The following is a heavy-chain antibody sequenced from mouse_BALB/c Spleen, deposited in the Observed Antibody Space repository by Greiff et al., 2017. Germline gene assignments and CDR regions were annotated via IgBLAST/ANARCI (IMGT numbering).Heavy chain of an antibody. CDR2: IYPYNGGT. V-gene: IGHV1S29*02. J-gene: IGHJ4*01. Sequence: VQLQQSGPELVKPGASVKISCKASGYTFTDYNMHWVKQSHGKSLEWIGYIYPYNGGTGYNQKFKSKATLTVDNSSSTAYMELRSLTSEDSAVYYCARDGYYDAMDYWGQGTSVTVSS. CDR1: GYTFTDYN. D-gene: IGHD2-3*01. CDR3: ARDGYYDAMDY.